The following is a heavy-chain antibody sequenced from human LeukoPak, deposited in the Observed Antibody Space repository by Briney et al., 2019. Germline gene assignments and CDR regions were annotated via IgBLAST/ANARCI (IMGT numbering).Heavy chain of an antibody. CDR3: ARRPRDTSGYYLGAFHD. J-gene: IGHJ3*01. D-gene: IGHD3-22*01. Sequence: GGSLRLSCAVSGFTFTDYWMTWVRQAPGKGLEWVSVIGASGADTYYSDSVKGRFTVSRDNSQNTLFLHMSSLRAEDTAVYFCARRPRDTSGYYLGAFHDWGQGTTVTVSS. CDR2: IGASGADT. CDR1: GFTFTDYW. V-gene: IGHV3-23*01.